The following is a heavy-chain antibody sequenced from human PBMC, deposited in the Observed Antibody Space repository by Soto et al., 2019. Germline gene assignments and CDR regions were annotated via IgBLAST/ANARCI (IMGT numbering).Heavy chain of an antibody. J-gene: IGHJ4*02. Sequence: GGSLRLSCAASGFTFSSYAMSWVRQAPGKGLEWVSAISGSGGSTYYADSVKGRFTISRDNSKNTLYLQMNSLRAEDTAVYYCAKGFEDYYGSGSYYNVGYWGQGTLVTVSS. CDR2: ISGSGGST. CDR3: AKGFEDYYGSGSYYNVGY. CDR1: GFTFSSYA. D-gene: IGHD3-10*01. V-gene: IGHV3-23*01.